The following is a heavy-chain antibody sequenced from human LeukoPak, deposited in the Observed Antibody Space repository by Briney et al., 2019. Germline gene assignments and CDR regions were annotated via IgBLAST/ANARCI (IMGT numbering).Heavy chain of an antibody. V-gene: IGHV3-21*01. Sequence: GGSLRLSCAASGFTFSSYSMNWVRQAPGKGLEWVSSISSSSSYIYYADSVKGRFTISRDNAKNSLYLQMNSLRAEDTAVYYCARGQWLVTGGYFDYWGQGTLVTVSS. J-gene: IGHJ4*02. CDR1: GFTFSSYS. CDR3: ARGQWLVTGGYFDY. D-gene: IGHD6-19*01. CDR2: ISSSSSYI.